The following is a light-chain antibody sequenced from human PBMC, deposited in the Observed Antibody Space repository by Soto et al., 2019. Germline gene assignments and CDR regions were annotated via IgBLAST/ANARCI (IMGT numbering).Light chain of an antibody. J-gene: IGKJ3*01. CDR3: QQYGSSPPT. Sequence: EIVLTQSPGTLSLSPGERATLSCRASQSVSSSYLAWYQQKPGQAPRLLIYGASSRATGIPDRFSGSGSGTDFTLTISRLEPEAFSVYSCQQYGSSPPTFGPGTKVDIK. V-gene: IGKV3-20*01. CDR1: QSVSSSY. CDR2: GAS.